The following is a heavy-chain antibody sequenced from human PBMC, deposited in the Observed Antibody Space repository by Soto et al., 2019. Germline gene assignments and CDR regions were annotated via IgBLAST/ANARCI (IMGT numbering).Heavy chain of an antibody. CDR2: INPNSGGT. V-gene: IGHV1-2*02. J-gene: IGHJ3*02. CDR3: ARGRAVVVPAANSGGLFI. D-gene: IGHD2-2*01. CDR1: GYTFTGYY. Sequence: GASLKVSCKASGYTFTGYYMHWVRQAPGQGLEWMGWINPNSGGTNYAQKFQGRVTMTRDTSISTAYMELSRLRSDDTAVYYCARGRAVVVPAANSGGLFIWGQGTMVTVSS.